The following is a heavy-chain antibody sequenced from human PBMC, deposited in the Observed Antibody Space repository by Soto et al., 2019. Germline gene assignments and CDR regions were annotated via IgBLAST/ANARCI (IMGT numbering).Heavy chain of an antibody. Sequence: QLQLRESGPGLVKPSETLSLTCTVSGGSISGGVGGLYYWSWIRQPPGKGLEWIGYIYDSGSTYYHPALKCRVTISVDTSKYQFSLRLSSVTAADTAAYYCAREVIPLTTDWYFDLWGRGTLVTVSS. CDR2: IYDSGST. V-gene: IGHV4-30-4*01. J-gene: IGHJ2*01. CDR1: GGSISGGVGGLYY. D-gene: IGHD4-17*01. CDR3: AREVIPLTTDWYFDL.